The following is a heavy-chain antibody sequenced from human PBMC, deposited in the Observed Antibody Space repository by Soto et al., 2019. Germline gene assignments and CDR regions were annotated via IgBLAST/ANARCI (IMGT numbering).Heavy chain of an antibody. CDR3: ARGSLLWFGESDAFDI. Sequence: EVQLVESGGGLVQPGGSLRLSCAASGFTFSSYSMNWVRQAPGKGLEWVSYISSSSSTIYYADSVKGRFTISRDNAKNSLYLQMNSLRAEDTAVYYCARGSLLWFGESDAFDIWGQGTMVTVSS. V-gene: IGHV3-48*01. CDR2: ISSSSSTI. J-gene: IGHJ3*02. D-gene: IGHD3-10*01. CDR1: GFTFSSYS.